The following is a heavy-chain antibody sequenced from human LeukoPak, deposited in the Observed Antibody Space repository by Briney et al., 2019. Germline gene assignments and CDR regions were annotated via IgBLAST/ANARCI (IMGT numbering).Heavy chain of an antibody. CDR3: ARRPYSSSSGLATYMDV. CDR2: IYYSGST. J-gene: IGHJ6*03. CDR1: GGSISSSSYY. D-gene: IGHD6-6*01. Sequence: SETLSLTCTVSGGSISSSSYYWGWIRQPPGKGLEWIGSIYYSGSTYYNPSLQSRVTISVDTSKNQFSLKLSSVTAADTAVYYCARRPYSSSSGLATYMDVWGKGTTVTVSS. V-gene: IGHV4-39*01.